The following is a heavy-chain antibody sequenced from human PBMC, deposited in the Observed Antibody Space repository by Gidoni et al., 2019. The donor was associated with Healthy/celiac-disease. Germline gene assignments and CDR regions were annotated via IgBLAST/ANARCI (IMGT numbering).Heavy chain of an antibody. J-gene: IGHJ4*02. D-gene: IGHD3-3*01. V-gene: IGHV3-23*01. Sequence: EVQLLESGGGLVQPGGSLRLSCAASGFPFSSYAMSWVRQAPGKGLEWVSAISGSGGSTYYADSVKGRFTISRDNSKNTLYLQMNSLRAEDTAVYYCAKDRVTRGLLEWLWDYWGQGTLVTVSS. CDR3: AKDRVTRGLLEWLWDY. CDR1: GFPFSSYA. CDR2: ISGSGGST.